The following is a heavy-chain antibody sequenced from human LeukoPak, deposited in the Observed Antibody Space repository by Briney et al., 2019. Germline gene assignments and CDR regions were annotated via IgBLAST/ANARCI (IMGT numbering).Heavy chain of an antibody. D-gene: IGHD2-2*02. Sequence: SETLSLTCAVYGGSFSGYYWSWIRQSPGKGLEWIGEINHSGSTNYNPSLKSRVTISVDTSKNQFSLKLSSVTAADTAVYYCARARYCSRTSCYTDFDYWGQGTLVTVSS. J-gene: IGHJ4*02. V-gene: IGHV4-34*01. CDR2: INHSGST. CDR1: GGSFSGYY. CDR3: ARARYCSRTSCYTDFDY.